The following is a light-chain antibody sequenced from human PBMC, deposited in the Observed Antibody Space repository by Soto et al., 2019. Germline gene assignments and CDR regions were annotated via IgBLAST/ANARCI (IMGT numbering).Light chain of an antibody. CDR2: GTS. CDR3: QQHGGPPPYT. J-gene: IGKJ2*01. CDR1: QTVHSSF. V-gene: IGKV3-20*01. Sequence: EVVLTQSPGTLSLSPGDRATVSCRASQTVHSSFFAWYQQKGGQAPRLLIYGTSNRAAGIPDRFSGHGSGTDLNLTIDGLEPADFAMYFCQQHGGPPPYTFGRGTRVEI.